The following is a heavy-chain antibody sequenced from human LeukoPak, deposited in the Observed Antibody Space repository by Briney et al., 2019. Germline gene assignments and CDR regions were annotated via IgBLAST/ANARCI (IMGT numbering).Heavy chain of an antibody. CDR3: ARDQGATTYYYYGMDV. D-gene: IGHD1-26*01. CDR2: IYSGGST. CDR1: GFTVSSNY. J-gene: IGHJ6*02. Sequence: GGSLRLSCAASGFTVSSNYMSWFRQAPGKGLEWVSVIYSGGSTYYADSVKGRFTISRDNSKNTLYLQMNSLRAEDTAVYYCARDQGATTYYYYGMDVWGQGTTVTVSS. V-gene: IGHV3-66*01.